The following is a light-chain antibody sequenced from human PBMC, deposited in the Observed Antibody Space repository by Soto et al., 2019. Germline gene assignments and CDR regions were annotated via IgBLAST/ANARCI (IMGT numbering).Light chain of an antibody. V-gene: IGLV1-40*01. CDR2: SNI. J-gene: IGLJ1*01. CDR3: QSYDSSLGFV. CDR1: SSNIGADYD. Sequence: QSVLTQPPSVSGAPGQRVTFSCIGSSSNIGADYDVHWYQQLPGTAPKLLIDSNIIRPTGVPDRFSGSKSGASAALAITGLQAEYEADYYCQSYDSSLGFVFGTATKLTVL.